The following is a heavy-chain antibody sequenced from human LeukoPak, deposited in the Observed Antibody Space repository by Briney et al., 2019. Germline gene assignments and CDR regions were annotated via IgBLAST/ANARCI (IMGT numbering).Heavy chain of an antibody. Sequence: ASVKVSCKASGGTFSSYAISWVRQAPGQGLEWMGRIIPIFGTANYAQKFQGRVTITTDESTSTAYMELSSLRSEDTAVYYCARGGYYDSSGYYAPRGYFDYWGQGTLVTVSS. CDR3: ARGGYYDSSGYYAPRGYFDY. V-gene: IGHV1-69*05. D-gene: IGHD3-22*01. CDR1: GGTFSSYA. J-gene: IGHJ4*02. CDR2: IIPIFGTA.